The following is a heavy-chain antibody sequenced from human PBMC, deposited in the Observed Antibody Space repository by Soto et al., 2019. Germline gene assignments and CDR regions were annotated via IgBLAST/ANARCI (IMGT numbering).Heavy chain of an antibody. D-gene: IGHD3-3*01. V-gene: IGHV3-9*01. CDR1: GFTFDDYA. CDR3: AKDRGSPMFGVVDILKFYYQAMEV. CDR2: ISWNSDFI. J-gene: IGHJ6*01. Sequence: EMQLVESGGGLVRPGRSLRLSCAASGFTFDDYAMHWVRQAPGKGLEWVSGISWNSDFIAYADSVKGRFTVSRDNANNFLDLQMNCLSAEETAFYYCAKDRGSPMFGVVDILKFYYQAMEVGGHGATVSVSS.